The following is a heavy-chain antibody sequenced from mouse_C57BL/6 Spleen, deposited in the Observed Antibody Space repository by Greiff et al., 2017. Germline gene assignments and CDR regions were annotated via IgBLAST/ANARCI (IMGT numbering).Heavy chain of an antibody. D-gene: IGHD1-1*01. J-gene: IGHJ1*03. CDR3: ARSDYGSSYVSWYFDV. Sequence: EVQLQQSGPELVKPGASVKIPCKASGYTFTDYNMDWVKQSHGKSLEWIGDINPNNGGTIYNQKFKGKATLTVDKSSSTAYMELRRLTSEDTAVYYCARSDYGSSYVSWYFDVWGTGTTVTVSS. CDR1: GYTFTDYN. V-gene: IGHV1-18*01. CDR2: INPNNGGT.